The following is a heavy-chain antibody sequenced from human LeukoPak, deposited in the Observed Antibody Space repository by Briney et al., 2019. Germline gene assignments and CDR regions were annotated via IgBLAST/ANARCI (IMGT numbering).Heavy chain of an antibody. CDR3: ARQAVAGVSD. CDR2: IYHSGST. D-gene: IGHD6-19*01. V-gene: IGHV4-38-2*01. Sequence: SETLSLTCAVSGYSISSGYYWGWIRQPPGKGLEWIGSIYHSGSTYHNPSLKGRVTISVDTSKNQFSLKLSSVTAADTAVYYCARQAVAGVSDWGQGTLVTVSS. J-gene: IGHJ4*02. CDR1: GYSISSGYY.